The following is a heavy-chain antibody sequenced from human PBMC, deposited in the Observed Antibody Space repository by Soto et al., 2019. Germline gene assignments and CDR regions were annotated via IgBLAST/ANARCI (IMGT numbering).Heavy chain of an antibody. V-gene: IGHV3-33*06. Sequence: QVQLVESGGGVVQPGRSLRLSCAASGFTFSNYAMHWVRQAPGKGLEWVAVIWYDGSNKYYAGSVKGRFTISRDNSKNTLYLQMNSLKAEDTAVYYCAKAGGDFWSGSLYYFDYWGQGTLVTVSS. CDR3: AKAGGDFWSGSLYYFDY. D-gene: IGHD3-3*01. CDR1: GFTFSNYA. CDR2: IWYDGSNK. J-gene: IGHJ4*02.